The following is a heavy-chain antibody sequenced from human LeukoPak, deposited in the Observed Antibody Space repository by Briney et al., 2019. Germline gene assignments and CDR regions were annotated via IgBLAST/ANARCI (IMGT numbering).Heavy chain of an antibody. J-gene: IGHJ4*02. V-gene: IGHV4-39*01. CDR1: GGSINSYY. D-gene: IGHD6-19*01. CDR2: IYYSGST. Sequence: SETLSLTXTVSGGSINSYYWGWIRQPPGKGLEWIGSIYYSGSTYYNPSLKSRVTISVDTSKNQFSLKLSSVTAADTAVYYCARRIYRSSGWYAPHYFDYWGQGTLVTVSS. CDR3: ARRIYRSSGWYAPHYFDY.